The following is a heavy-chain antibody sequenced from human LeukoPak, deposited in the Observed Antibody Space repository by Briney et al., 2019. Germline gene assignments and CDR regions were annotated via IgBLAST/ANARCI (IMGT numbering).Heavy chain of an antibody. Sequence: GGSLRLSCAASGFTFSSYAMSWVRQAPGKGLEWVSAISGSGGSTYYADSVKGRFTISRDNSKNTLYLQMNSLRPEDTALYYCANGGVDTARPPADYWGQGTLVTVSS. D-gene: IGHD5-18*01. CDR1: GFTFSSYA. CDR2: ISGSGGST. J-gene: IGHJ4*02. V-gene: IGHV3-23*01. CDR3: ANGGVDTARPPADY.